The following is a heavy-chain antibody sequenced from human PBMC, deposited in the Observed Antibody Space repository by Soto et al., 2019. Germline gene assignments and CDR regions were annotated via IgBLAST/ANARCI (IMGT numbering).Heavy chain of an antibody. Sequence: QVQLVESGGGVVQPGQSLGLSCAASGFPFRTHGMHWVRQAPGKGLEWLAVVGADGGAKIYTDSVRGRFTTSRDNSKEMVYLQMNSLRPEDTAVYYCAREGAFEIWYLDLWGRGTLVTVSS. J-gene: IGHJ2*01. V-gene: IGHV3-30*03. CDR1: GFPFRTHG. D-gene: IGHD3-10*01. CDR3: AREGAFEIWYLDL. CDR2: VGADGGAK.